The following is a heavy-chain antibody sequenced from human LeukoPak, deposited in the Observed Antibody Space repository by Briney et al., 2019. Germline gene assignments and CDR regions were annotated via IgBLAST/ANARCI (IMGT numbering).Heavy chain of an antibody. J-gene: IGHJ4*02. CDR2: IIPIFGTA. CDR3: ARGVRFLEWLSPFDY. Sequence: SVKVSCKASGGTFSSYAISWVRQAPRQGLEWMGGIIPIFGTANYAQKFQGRVTITTDESTSTAYMELSSLRSEDTAVYYCARGVRFLEWLSPFDYWGQGTLVTVSS. V-gene: IGHV1-69*05. CDR1: GGTFSSYA. D-gene: IGHD3-3*01.